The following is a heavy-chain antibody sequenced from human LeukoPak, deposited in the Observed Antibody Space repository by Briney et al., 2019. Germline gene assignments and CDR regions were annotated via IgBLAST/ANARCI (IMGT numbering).Heavy chain of an antibody. J-gene: IGHJ4*02. CDR3: AASGYSTRWYYYDF. D-gene: IGHD2-8*01. Sequence: PSETLSLTCTVSGXSISSSSYYWGWIRQPPGKGLEWIGSIYYSGSSYYTPSLKSRLTISVDTSKDQFSLKLTSVTAADTAVYYCAASGYSTRWYYYDFWGQGTLVTVSS. V-gene: IGHV4-39*01. CDR1: GXSISSSSYY. CDR2: IYYSGSS.